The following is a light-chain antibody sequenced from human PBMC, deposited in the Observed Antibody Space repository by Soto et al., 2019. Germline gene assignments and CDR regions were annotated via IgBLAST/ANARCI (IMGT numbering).Light chain of an antibody. Sequence: QSVLTQPASVSGSPGQSITISRTGTISDIAAYNYVSWYQQHPGRAPKLLIYHVNTRPSGISNRFSGSKSGDTASLTISGLQAEDEAEYSCFSYTSDSSYVFGSGTKVTVL. V-gene: IGLV2-14*03. CDR3: FSYTSDSSYV. J-gene: IGLJ1*01. CDR1: ISDIAAYNY. CDR2: HVN.